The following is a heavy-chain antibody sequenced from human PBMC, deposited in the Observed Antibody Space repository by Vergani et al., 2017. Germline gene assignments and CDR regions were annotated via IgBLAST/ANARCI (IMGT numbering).Heavy chain of an antibody. V-gene: IGHV3-21*01. CDR2: ISSSSSYI. CDR1: GFTVSSNY. Sequence: EVQLVESGGGLVQPGGSLRLFCAASGFTVSSNYMSWVRQAPGKGLEWVASISSSSSYIYYADSVKGRFTISRDNAKNSLYLQMNSLRAEDTAVYYCARDWGRQWLVQGAFDYWGQGPLVTVSS. D-gene: IGHD6-19*01. CDR3: ARDWGRQWLVQGAFDY. J-gene: IGHJ4*02.